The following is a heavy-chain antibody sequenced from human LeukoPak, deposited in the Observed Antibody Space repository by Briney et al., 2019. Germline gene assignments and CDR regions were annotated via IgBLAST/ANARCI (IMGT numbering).Heavy chain of an antibody. CDR1: GYTFTGYY. D-gene: IGHD4-17*01. V-gene: IGHV1-2*02. Sequence: GASVKVSCKASGYTFTGYYMHWVRQAPGQGLEWMGWINPNSGGTNYAQKFQGRVTMTRDTSISTAYMELSRLRSYDTAVYYCAQDYVTVTKFFPDAFDIWGQGTMVTVSS. CDR2: INPNSGGT. J-gene: IGHJ3*02. CDR3: AQDYVTVTKFFPDAFDI.